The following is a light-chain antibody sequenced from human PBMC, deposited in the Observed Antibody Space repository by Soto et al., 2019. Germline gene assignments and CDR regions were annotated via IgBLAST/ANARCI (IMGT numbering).Light chain of an antibody. J-gene: IGKJ2*01. CDR1: QSLLHINGYSY. V-gene: IGKV2-28*01. CDR3: MPALQPRVYT. CDR2: LAY. Sequence: IVMTQSPLSLPVTPGESASISFRSSQSLLHINGYSYLYWYLQKPWQSPQLLISLAYYRASGVPDRFSCSGSGTDFTRKISRVETDDVGFYYCMPALQPRVYTFGQGTKVEIK.